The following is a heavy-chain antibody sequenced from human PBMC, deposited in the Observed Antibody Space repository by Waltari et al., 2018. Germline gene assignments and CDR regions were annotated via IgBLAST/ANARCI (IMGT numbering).Heavy chain of an antibody. V-gene: IGHV5-51*01. CDR1: GYSFTSYW. Sequence: EVQLVQSGAEVKKPGESLKISCKGSGYSFTSYWIGWVRQMPGKGLEWMGIIYPGDSDTRYSPSFQGQVTISADKSISTAYLQWSSLKASDTAMYYCATLYYDFWSGYDKGNWFDPWGQGTLVTVSS. J-gene: IGHJ5*02. CDR3: ATLYYDFWSGYDKGNWFDP. CDR2: IYPGDSDT. D-gene: IGHD3-3*01.